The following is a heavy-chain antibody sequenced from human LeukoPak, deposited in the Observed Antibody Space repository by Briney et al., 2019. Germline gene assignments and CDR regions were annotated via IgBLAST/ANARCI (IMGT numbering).Heavy chain of an antibody. V-gene: IGHV4-39*07. CDR3: ARGALVVAATRLYYYYGMDV. Sequence: SETLSLTCTVSGGSISSSSYYWGWIRQPPGKGLEWIGSIYYSGSTYYNPSLKSRVTISVDTSKNQFSLKLSSVTAADTAVYYCARGALVVAATRLYYYYGMDVWGQGTTVTVSS. D-gene: IGHD2-15*01. CDR1: GGSISSSSYY. CDR2: IYYSGST. J-gene: IGHJ6*02.